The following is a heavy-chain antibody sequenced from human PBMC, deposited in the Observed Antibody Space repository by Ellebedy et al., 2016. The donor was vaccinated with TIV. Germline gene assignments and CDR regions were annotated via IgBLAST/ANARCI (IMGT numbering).Heavy chain of an antibody. CDR3: AEGRSGWYYFDY. CDR2: INQIGRT. J-gene: IGHJ4*02. D-gene: IGHD6-19*01. Sequence: SETLSLTCAVYGGSFSGYYWSWIRQPPGKGLEWIGEINQIGRTNYNPSLDKGRVTISVDTSKNQFPLRLSSVTAADTAVYYCAEGRSGWYYFDYWGQGTPVTVSS. V-gene: IGHV4-34*01. CDR1: GGSFSGYY.